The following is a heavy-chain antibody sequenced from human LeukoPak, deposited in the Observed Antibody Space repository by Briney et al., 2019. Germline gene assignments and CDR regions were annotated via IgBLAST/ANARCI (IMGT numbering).Heavy chain of an antibody. CDR3: ARGSSSYYDILTGYYSSGQYYFDY. D-gene: IGHD3-9*01. Sequence: SETLSLTCTVSGGSISSYYWSWVRQPPGKGLEWIGYIYYSGSTNCNPSLKSRVTISVDTSKNQFSLKLSSVTAADTAVYYCARGSSSYYDILTGYYSSGQYYFDYWGQGTLVTVSS. V-gene: IGHV4-59*01. CDR2: IYYSGST. J-gene: IGHJ4*02. CDR1: GGSISSYY.